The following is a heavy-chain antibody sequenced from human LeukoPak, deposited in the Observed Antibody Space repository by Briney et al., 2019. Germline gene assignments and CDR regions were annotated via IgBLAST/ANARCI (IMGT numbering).Heavy chain of an antibody. V-gene: IGHV3-23*01. CDR1: GFTFSSYA. J-gene: IGHJ4*02. CDR3: AKDRSPYGDYDPYFDY. Sequence: GSLRLSCAASGFTFSSYAMSWVRQAPGKGLEWVSAISGSGGSTYYADSVKGRFTISRDNSKNTLYLQMNSLRAEDTAVYYCAKDRSPYGDYDPYFDYWGQGTLVTVSS. D-gene: IGHD4-17*01. CDR2: ISGSGGST.